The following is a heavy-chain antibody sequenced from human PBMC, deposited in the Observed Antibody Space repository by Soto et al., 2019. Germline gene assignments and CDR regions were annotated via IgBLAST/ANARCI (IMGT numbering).Heavy chain of an antibody. D-gene: IGHD4-17*01. CDR3: ARVLTSILRVFDY. J-gene: IGHJ4*02. CDR2: IIPIFGTA. V-gene: IGHV1-69*13. CDR1: GGTFSSYA. Sequence: SVKVSCKDSGGTFSSYAISWVRQAPGQGLEWMGGIIPIFGTANYAQKFQDRVTITADESTSTAYMELSSLRSDDTAVYYCARVLTSILRVFDYWGQGTLVTVSS.